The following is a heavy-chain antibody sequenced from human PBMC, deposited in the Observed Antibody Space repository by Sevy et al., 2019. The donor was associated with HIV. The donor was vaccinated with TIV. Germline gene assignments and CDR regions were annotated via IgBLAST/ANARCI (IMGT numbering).Heavy chain of an antibody. D-gene: IGHD3-22*01. CDR2: IWYDGSNK. Sequence: GGSLRLSCAASGFTFSSYGMHWVRQAPGKGLEWVAVIWYDGSNKYYADSVKGRFTISRDNSKNTLYLQMNSLRAEDTAVYYCAGDHDSSGYYYGAYMDVWGKGTTVTVSS. CDR1: GFTFSSYG. J-gene: IGHJ6*03. V-gene: IGHV3-33*01. CDR3: AGDHDSSGYYYGAYMDV.